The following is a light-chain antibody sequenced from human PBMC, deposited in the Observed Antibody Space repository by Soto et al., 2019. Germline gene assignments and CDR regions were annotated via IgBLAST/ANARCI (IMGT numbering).Light chain of an antibody. Sequence: QSVLTQPASVSGSPGQSITISCTGTSSDVGAYKFVSWYQQHPGKAPKLMIYEGSKRPSGVSNRFSGSKSGNTASLTISGLQAEDEADYYCKSYTSSSTLVFGGGTKLTVL. J-gene: IGLJ3*02. CDR1: SSDVGAYKF. V-gene: IGLV2-14*01. CDR3: KSYTSSSTLV. CDR2: EGS.